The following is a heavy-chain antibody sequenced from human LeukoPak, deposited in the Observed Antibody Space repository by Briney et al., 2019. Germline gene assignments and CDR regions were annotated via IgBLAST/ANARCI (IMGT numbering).Heavy chain of an antibody. CDR1: GFTFSSYA. J-gene: IGHJ4*02. CDR2: ISGSGGST. D-gene: IGHD1-26*01. V-gene: IGHV3-23*01. Sequence: GGSLRLSCAASGFTFSSYAMSWVRQAPGKGLEWVSAISGSGGSTYYADSVKGRFTISRDNSKNTLYLQMNSLRAEDAAVYYCARISAGGGEWIQVGATGAFDYWGQGTLVTVSS. CDR3: ARISAGGGEWIQVGATGAFDY.